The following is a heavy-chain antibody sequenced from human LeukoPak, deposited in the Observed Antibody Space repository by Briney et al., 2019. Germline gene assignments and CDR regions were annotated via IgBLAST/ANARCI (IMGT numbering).Heavy chain of an antibody. V-gene: IGHV4-30-4*01. D-gene: IGHD5-18*01. CDR1: GGSISSGDYY. J-gene: IGHJ5*02. CDR2: IYYSGST. CDR3: ARGGIQLWSNWFDP. Sequence: SQTLSLTCTVSGGSISSGDYYWGWLRQPPGRGLEWIGYIYYSGSTYSTPSLKSRVTISVDTSKNQFSLKLSSVTAADTAVYYCARGGIQLWSNWFDPWGQGTLVTVSS.